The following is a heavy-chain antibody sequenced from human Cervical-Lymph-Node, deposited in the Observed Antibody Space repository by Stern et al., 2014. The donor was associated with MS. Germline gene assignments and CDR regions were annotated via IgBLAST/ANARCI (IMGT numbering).Heavy chain of an antibody. Sequence: VQLLESGGAVVQPGRSLRLSCAASGFTFSSYGMHLVRQAPGKGLEWATVISYDVNHKYYAASVKGRFTISRDNSKNPLHLQMNSVTPDDTAIYYCARDYEDTSMLFDHWGQGTLVTVSS. CDR1: GFTFSSYG. D-gene: IGHD2-8*01. CDR3: ARDYEDTSMLFDH. CDR2: ISYDVNHK. J-gene: IGHJ4*02. V-gene: IGHV3-30*03.